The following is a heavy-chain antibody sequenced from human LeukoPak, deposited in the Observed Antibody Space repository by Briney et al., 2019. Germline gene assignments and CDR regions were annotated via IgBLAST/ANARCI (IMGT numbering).Heavy chain of an antibody. V-gene: IGHV3-30-3*01. J-gene: IGHJ5*02. CDR1: GFTFSSYA. CDR3: AGSIAAAGTLGP. CDR2: ISYDGSNK. D-gene: IGHD6-13*01. Sequence: GGSLRLSCAASGFTFSSYAMHWVRQAPGKGLEWVAVISYDGSNKYYADSVKGRFTISRDNSKNTLYLQMNSLRAEDTAVYYCAGSIAAAGTLGPWGQGTLVTVSS.